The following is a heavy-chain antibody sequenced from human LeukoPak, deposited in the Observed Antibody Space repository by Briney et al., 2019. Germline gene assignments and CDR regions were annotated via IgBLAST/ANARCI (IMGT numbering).Heavy chain of an antibody. Sequence: SVKVSCKASGGTFSSYAISWVRQAPGQGLEWMGGIIPIFGTANYAQKFQGRVTITADESTSTAYMELSSLRSEDTAVYYCVRGIVGATGFDYWGQGTLVTVSS. V-gene: IGHV1-69*13. J-gene: IGHJ4*02. CDR1: GGTFSSYA. CDR2: IIPIFGTA. D-gene: IGHD1-26*01. CDR3: VRGIVGATGFDY.